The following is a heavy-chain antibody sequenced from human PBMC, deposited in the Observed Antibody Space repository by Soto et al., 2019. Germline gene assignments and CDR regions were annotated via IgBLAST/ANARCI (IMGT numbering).Heavy chain of an antibody. V-gene: IGHV3-23*01. CDR2: ISSGGGSP. CDR1: GFTFSDYA. J-gene: IGHJ4*02. D-gene: IGHD1-26*01. Sequence: PGGSLRLSCAASGFTFSDYAMSWVRQAPGKGLEWVSSISSGGGSPYYADSVKGRFTISRDNSKNTLFLQMNSLRAEGTAVYYCAKGDGRIVPRHFDYWGQGTLVTVSS. CDR3: AKGDGRIVPRHFDY.